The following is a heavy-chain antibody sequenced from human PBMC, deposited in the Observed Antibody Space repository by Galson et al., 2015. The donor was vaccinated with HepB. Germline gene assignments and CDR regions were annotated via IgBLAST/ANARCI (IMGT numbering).Heavy chain of an antibody. Sequence: ETLSLTCTVSGGSISSYYWSWIRQPAGKGLEWIGRIYTSGSTNYNPSLKSRVTMSVDTSKNQFSLKLSSVTAADTAVYYCARTYSSSWYGYRFDPWGQGTLVTVSS. CDR3: ARTYSSSWYGYRFDP. J-gene: IGHJ5*02. V-gene: IGHV4-4*07. CDR1: GGSISSYY. D-gene: IGHD6-13*01. CDR2: IYTSGST.